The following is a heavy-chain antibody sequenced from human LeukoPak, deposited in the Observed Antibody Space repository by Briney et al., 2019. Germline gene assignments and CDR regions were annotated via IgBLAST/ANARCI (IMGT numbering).Heavy chain of an antibody. Sequence: ASVKVSCKASGYTFTSHYMHWVRQAPGQRLEWMGWINAGNGNTKYSQKFQGRVTITRDTSASTAYMELSSLRSEDTAVYYCARAPSSIAARLNWFDPWGQGTLVTVSS. CDR3: ARAPSSIAARLNWFDP. D-gene: IGHD6-6*01. V-gene: IGHV1-3*01. CDR1: GYTFTSHY. J-gene: IGHJ5*02. CDR2: INAGNGNT.